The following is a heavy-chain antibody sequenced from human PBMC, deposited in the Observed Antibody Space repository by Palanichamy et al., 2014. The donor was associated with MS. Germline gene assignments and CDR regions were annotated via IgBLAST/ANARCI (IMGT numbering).Heavy chain of an antibody. V-gene: IGHV3-53*04. J-gene: IGHJ3*02. Sequence: EVKLVESGGGFVQPGGPVRLSCAASGFSVSINYMSWVRQAPGKGLEWVSVVYSGGSTYYADSVRGRFTISRHNSENTVYLQMNSLRPEDTAVYYCARETGGAVAGTNAFDIWGQGTIVTVSS. CDR2: VYSGGST. D-gene: IGHD6-19*01. CDR1: GFSVSINY. CDR3: ARETGGAVAGTNAFDI.